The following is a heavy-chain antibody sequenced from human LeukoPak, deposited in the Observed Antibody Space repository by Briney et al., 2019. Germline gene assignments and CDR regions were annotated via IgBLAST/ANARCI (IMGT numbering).Heavy chain of an antibody. CDR2: ISSNGADT. Sequence: GGSLRLSCAASGFTFSSYAMSWVRQAPGQGLEYVSTISSNGADTYYADSVKGRFTISRDNSKNTLYLQMTSLRVEDTAVYYCANYRKPQGLDYWGQGTLVTVSS. V-gene: IGHV3-23*01. CDR3: ANYRKPQGLDY. J-gene: IGHJ4*02. D-gene: IGHD1-14*01. CDR1: GFTFSSYA.